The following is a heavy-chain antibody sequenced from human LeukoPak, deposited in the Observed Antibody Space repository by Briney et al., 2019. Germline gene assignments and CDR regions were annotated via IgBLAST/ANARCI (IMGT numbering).Heavy chain of an antibody. D-gene: IGHD3-3*01. CDR2: IIPIFGTA. CDR1: GGTFSSYA. Sequence: SVKVSCKASGGTFSSYAISWVRQAPGQGLEWMGGIIPIFGTANYAQKFQGRVTITADESTSTAYMELSSLRSEDTAVYYCARGRAPYYDFWSGYQDPFDYWGQGTLVTVSS. CDR3: ARGRAPYYDFWSGYQDPFDY. V-gene: IGHV1-69*13. J-gene: IGHJ4*02.